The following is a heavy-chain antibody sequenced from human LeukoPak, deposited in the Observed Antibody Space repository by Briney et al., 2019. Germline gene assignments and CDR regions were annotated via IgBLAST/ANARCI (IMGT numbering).Heavy chain of an antibody. CDR3: ARGYGSGAPNVLDY. CDR1: GFTFSSYA. V-gene: IGHV3-30*01. J-gene: IGHJ4*02. CDR2: ISYDGSNK. D-gene: IGHD3-10*01. Sequence: GGSLRLSCAASGFTFSSYAMHWVRQAPGKGLYWVAIISYDGSNKYYADSVKGRFTISRDNSKNTVYLQMNSLRAEDTAVYYCARGYGSGAPNVLDYWGQGTLVTVSS.